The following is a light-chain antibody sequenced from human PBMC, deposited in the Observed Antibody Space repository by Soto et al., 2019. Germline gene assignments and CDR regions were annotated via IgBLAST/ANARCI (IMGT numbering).Light chain of an antibody. CDR1: QTTDNW. Sequence: DIQMTQSPSTLSASVGDRVTITCRASQTTDNWLAWYQQKPGEAPKLLIYDVSNLGSGVPSRFSGSGSGTEFTLTISSLQSEDFAVYYCHQYNDWPRTFGGGTKVDIK. V-gene: IGKV1-5*01. J-gene: IGKJ4*01. CDR3: HQYNDWPRT. CDR2: DVS.